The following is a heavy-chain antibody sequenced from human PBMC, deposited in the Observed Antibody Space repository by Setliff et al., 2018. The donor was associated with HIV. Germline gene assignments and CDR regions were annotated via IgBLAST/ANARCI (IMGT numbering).Heavy chain of an antibody. J-gene: IGHJ6*03. CDR2: INAGNGNT. V-gene: IGHV1-3*01. D-gene: IGHD1-1*01. Sequence: ASVKVSCKASGYTFTDYTIHWVRQAPGQRLEWMGWINAGNGNTKYSQKFQGRVTITADESTSTAYMELSSLRSEDTAVYYCARNPQPTGTPDYYYYYYMDVWGKGTTVTVSS. CDR3: ARNPQPTGTPDYYYYYYMDV. CDR1: GYTFTDYT.